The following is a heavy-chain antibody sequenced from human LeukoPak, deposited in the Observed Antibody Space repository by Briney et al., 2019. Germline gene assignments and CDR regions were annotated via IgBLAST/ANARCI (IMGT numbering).Heavy chain of an antibody. D-gene: IGHD3-16*01. J-gene: IGHJ4*02. V-gene: IGHV4-39*01. CDR1: GGSISNTSYY. CDR2: IYYSGST. Sequence: TSETLSLTCTVSGGSISNTSYYWGWIRQPPGKGLEWIGNIYYSGSTYYNPSLKSRVTISVDTSRNQFSLKLSSVTAADTAVYYCASHDVGVGYALDYWGQGTLVTVSS. CDR3: ASHDVGVGYALDY.